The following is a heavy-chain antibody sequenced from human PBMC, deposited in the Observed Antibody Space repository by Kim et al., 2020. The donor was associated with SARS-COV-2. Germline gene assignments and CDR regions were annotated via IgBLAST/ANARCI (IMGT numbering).Heavy chain of an antibody. V-gene: IGHV1-24*01. CDR3: ATVGSSSSFFLDY. J-gene: IGHJ4*02. D-gene: IGHD6-6*01. Sequence: YAQKFQGRVTMTEDTSTDTAYMELSSLRSEDTAVYYCATVGSSSSFFLDYWGQGTLVTVSS.